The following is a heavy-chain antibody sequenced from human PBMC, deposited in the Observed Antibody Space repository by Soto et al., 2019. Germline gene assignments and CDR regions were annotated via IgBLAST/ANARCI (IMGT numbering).Heavy chain of an antibody. V-gene: IGHV4-39*01. CDR1: GGSISSSSYY. D-gene: IGHD5-18*01. J-gene: IGHJ4*02. CDR2: IYYSGST. Sequence: SETLSLTCTVSGGSISSSSYYWGWIRQPPGKGLEWIGSIYYSGSTYYNPSLKSRVTISVDTSKNQFSLKLSSVTAADTAVYYCARLPDGDSYGDYWGQGTLVTVSS. CDR3: ARLPDGDSYGDY.